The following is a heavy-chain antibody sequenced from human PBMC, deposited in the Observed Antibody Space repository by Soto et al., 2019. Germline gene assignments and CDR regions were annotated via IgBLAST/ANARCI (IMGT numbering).Heavy chain of an antibody. CDR1: GGTFSSYG. V-gene: IGHV1-69*13. Sequence: VKVSCKASGGTFSSYGISWVRQAPGQGLEWMGGIIPIFGTANYAQKFQGRVTITADESTSTAYMELSSLRSEDTAVYYCARRADGVYYYYYGMDVWGQGTTVTVSS. D-gene: IGHD2-8*01. CDR2: IIPIFGTA. CDR3: ARRADGVYYYYYGMDV. J-gene: IGHJ6*02.